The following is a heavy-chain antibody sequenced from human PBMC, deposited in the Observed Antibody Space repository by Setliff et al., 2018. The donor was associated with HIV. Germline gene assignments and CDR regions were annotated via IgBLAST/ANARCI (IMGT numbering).Heavy chain of an antibody. CDR3: ARDHGILTGYYTDH. Sequence: GASVKVSCKASGYTFTNFGISWVRQAPGQGLEWMGWISPYNGNTKYAQKFQGGVTMTTDTSASTAYMELRSLRSDDTAVYYCARDHGILTGYYTDHWGQGTLVTVSS. CDR2: ISPYNGNT. CDR1: GYTFTNFG. D-gene: IGHD3-9*01. V-gene: IGHV1-18*01. J-gene: IGHJ4*02.